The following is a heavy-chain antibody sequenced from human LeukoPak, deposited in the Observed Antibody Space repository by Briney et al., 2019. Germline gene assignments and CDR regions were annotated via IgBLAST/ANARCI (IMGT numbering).Heavy chain of an antibody. CDR3: ARRGQDYTSSWYLNDY. CDR1: GHTYRYYR. CDR2: IKPGESEK. J-gene: IGHJ4*02. Sequence: GGSLRLPCAASGHTYRYYRMSWVRHATGKGLEGEANIKPGESEKQTVVPVKGRSTISRENAKKSLYLQMNSLRAEDTAVYYCARRGQDYTSSWYLNDYWGQGTLVTVSS. D-gene: IGHD6-13*01. V-gene: IGHV3-7*01.